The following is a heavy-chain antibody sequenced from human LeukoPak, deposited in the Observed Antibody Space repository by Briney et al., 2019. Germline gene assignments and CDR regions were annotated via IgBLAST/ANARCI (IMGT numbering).Heavy chain of an antibody. CDR3: ARVLGATLRYFDY. CDR2: ISSSSSTI. V-gene: IGHV3-48*01. J-gene: IGHJ4*02. Sequence: GGSLRLSCAASGFTFSSYSMNWVRQAPGEGLEWVSYISSSSSTIYYADSVKGRFTISRDNAKNSLYLQMNSLRAEDTAVYYCARVLGATLRYFDYWGQGTLVTVSS. CDR1: GFTFSSYS. D-gene: IGHD1-26*01.